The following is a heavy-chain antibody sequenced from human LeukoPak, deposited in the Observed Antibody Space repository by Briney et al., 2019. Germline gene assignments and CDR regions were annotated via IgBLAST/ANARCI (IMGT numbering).Heavy chain of an antibody. J-gene: IGHJ4*02. CDR2: ISYDGSNK. D-gene: IGHD3-10*01. Sequence: PGGSLRLSCAASGFTFSSYGMHWVRQAPGKGLEWVAVISYDGSNKYYADSVKGRFTISRDNSKNTLYLQMNSLRAEDTAVYYCAKDLLSGVSDYWGQGTLVTVSS. V-gene: IGHV3-30*18. CDR1: GFTFSSYG. CDR3: AKDLLSGVSDY.